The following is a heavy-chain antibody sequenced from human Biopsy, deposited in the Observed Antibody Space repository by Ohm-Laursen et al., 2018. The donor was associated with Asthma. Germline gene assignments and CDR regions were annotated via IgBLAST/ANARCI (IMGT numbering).Heavy chain of an antibody. CDR2: ISWNCGNI. V-gene: IGHV3-9*01. D-gene: IGHD3-22*01. CDR3: AKSADYYDSTDYLDF. J-gene: IGHJ4*01. CDR1: GFSFDDCA. Sequence: SLRLSCTASGFSFDDCAMHWVRQAPGKGLEWVSSISWNCGNIDYAVSVKGRFTISRDNAKNSLYLQMQSLRPEDTAFYYCAKSADYYDSTDYLDFWGRGTLVTVSS.